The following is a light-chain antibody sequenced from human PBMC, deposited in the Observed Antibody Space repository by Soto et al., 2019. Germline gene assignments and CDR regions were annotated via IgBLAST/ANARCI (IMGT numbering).Light chain of an antibody. CDR2: DTS. CDR3: QQYDNWPLT. J-gene: IGKJ4*01. Sequence: RVMTQSPVTLSVSPGESATLSCRASQSVSSHVAWYQQKAGRAPRLLIYDTSSRVTGVPARLSGSGSETEFTLTISGLQSEDFAVYYCQQYDNWPLTFGGGTTLQIK. V-gene: IGKV3-15*01. CDR1: QSVSSH.